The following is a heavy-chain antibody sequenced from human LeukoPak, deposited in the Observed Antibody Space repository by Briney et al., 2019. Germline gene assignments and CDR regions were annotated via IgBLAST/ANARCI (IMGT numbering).Heavy chain of an antibody. D-gene: IGHD6-13*01. CDR2: ISSSSSYT. Sequence: GGSLRLSCAASGFTFSDYDMSWIRQAPGKGLEWVSYISSSSSYTNYADSVKGRFTISRDNAKNSLYLQMNSLRAEDTAVYYCARDFPIGRQQLVPVEYWGQGTLVTVSS. CDR1: GFTFSDYD. V-gene: IGHV3-11*05. CDR3: ARDFPIGRQQLVPVEY. J-gene: IGHJ4*02.